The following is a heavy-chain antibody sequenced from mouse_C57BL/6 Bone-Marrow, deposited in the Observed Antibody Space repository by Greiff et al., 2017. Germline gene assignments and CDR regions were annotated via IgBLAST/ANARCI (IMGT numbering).Heavy chain of an antibody. Sequence: QVQLQQSGAELVMPGASVKLSCKAPGYTFTSYWMHWVKQRPGQGLEWIGEIDPSDSYTNYNQKFKGKSTLTVDKSSSTAYMQLSSLTSEDSAVYYCARDYGSSYDWYFDVWGTGTTVTVSS. CDR3: ARDYGSSYDWYFDV. CDR2: IDPSDSYT. CDR1: GYTFTSYW. D-gene: IGHD1-1*01. V-gene: IGHV1-69*01. J-gene: IGHJ1*03.